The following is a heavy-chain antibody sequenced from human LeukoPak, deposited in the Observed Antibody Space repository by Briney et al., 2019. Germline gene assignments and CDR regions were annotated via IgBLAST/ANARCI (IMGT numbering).Heavy chain of an antibody. Sequence: GASVKVSCKASGYTFTSYGISWVRQASGQGLEWMGWISAYNGNTNYAQNLQGRVTMTTDTSTRTAYIELRSLRSDDTAVYYCAREGFGELGHFDYWGQGTLVTVSS. V-gene: IGHV1-18*04. CDR3: AREGFGELGHFDY. D-gene: IGHD3-10*01. CDR1: GYTFTSYG. CDR2: ISAYNGNT. J-gene: IGHJ4*02.